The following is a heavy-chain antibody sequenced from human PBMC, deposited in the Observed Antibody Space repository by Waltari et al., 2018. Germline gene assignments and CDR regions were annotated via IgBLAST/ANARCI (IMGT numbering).Heavy chain of an antibody. D-gene: IGHD3-3*01. V-gene: IGHV4-38-2*02. CDR3: ARGYDFWSGFVF. CDR2: IYHSGST. CDR1: GYSLSSRYY. J-gene: IGHJ4*02. Sequence: QVQLQESGPGLVKLSETLSLTRPVSGYSLSSRYYCGWSRQPPGKGLEWIGSIYHSGSTYYNPSLKSRVTISVDTSKNQFSLKLSSVTAADTAVYYCARGYDFWSGFVFWGKGTLVTVSS.